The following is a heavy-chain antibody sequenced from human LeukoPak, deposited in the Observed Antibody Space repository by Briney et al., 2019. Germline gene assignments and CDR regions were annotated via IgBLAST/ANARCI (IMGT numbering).Heavy chain of an antibody. CDR2: INPDGSGT. CDR3: TRDSSGYY. CDR1: GFTFSSYW. Sequence: GGSLRLSCAASGFTFSSYWMYWVRQVPGKGLVWVSRINPDGSGTSYADSVKGRFTISRDNAKNTLYLQMNSLRAEDTAVYYCTRDSSGYYWGQGTLVTVSS. D-gene: IGHD6-19*01. V-gene: IGHV3-74*01. J-gene: IGHJ4*02.